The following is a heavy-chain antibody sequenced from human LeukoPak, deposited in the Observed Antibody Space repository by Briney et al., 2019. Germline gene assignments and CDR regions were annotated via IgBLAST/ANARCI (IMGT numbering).Heavy chain of an antibody. D-gene: IGHD1-26*01. J-gene: IGHJ6*03. CDR2: IYTSGST. Sequence: PSETLSLTCTVSGGSISSGSYYWSWIRQPAGKGLEWIGRIYTSGSTNYNPSLKSRVTISVDTSKNQFSLKVSSVTAADTAVCYCARVAVGANYYYYMDVWGKGTTVTISS. V-gene: IGHV4-61*02. CDR3: ARVAVGANYYYYMDV. CDR1: GGSISSGSYY.